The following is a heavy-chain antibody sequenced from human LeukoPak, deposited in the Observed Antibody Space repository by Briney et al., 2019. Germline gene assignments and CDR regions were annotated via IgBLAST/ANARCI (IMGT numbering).Heavy chain of an antibody. CDR2: IKQDGSEK. CDR3: ARDGVRAVTFNHYYFLDV. CDR1: GFDFTVYW. V-gene: IGHV3-7*01. Sequence: PGGSLRLSCAASGFDFTVYWMTWVRQAPGKGLEWVANIKQDGSEKYYEDSVKGRFTISRDNAKNSLFLQMNSLRAEDTALYYCARDGVRAVTFNHYYFLDVWGKGTTVTVSS. J-gene: IGHJ6*03. D-gene: IGHD3-10*01.